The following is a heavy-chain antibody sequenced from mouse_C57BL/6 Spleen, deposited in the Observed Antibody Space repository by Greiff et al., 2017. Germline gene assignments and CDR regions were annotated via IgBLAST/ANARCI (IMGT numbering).Heavy chain of an antibody. CDR2: IWSGGST. J-gene: IGHJ4*01. D-gene: IGHD2-4*01. CDR1: GFSLTSYG. V-gene: IGHV2-2*01. CDR3: ARPYDYLYYAMDY. Sequence: QVHVKQSGPGLVQPSQSLSITCTVSGFSLTSYGVHWVRQSPGKGLEWLGVIWSGGSTDYNAAFISRLSISKDNSKSQVFFKMNSLQADDTAIYYCARPYDYLYYAMDYWGQGTSVTVSS.